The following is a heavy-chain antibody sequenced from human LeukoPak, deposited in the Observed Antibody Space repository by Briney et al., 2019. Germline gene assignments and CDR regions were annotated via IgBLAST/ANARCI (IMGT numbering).Heavy chain of an antibody. CDR2: ISGSDGST. CDR1: RVTFSVYA. Sequence: GGSLRLSSADSRVTFSVYAMRSVRQAPGKGLEWVSAISGSDGSTYYADSVKGRFTISRDNSKNTLYLQMNSLRAEDTAGYYCAKPRQLRRYPVGNWFFPWGQGTLVTVSS. CDR3: AKPRQLRRYPVGNWFFP. D-gene: IGHD1-1*01. J-gene: IGHJ5*02. V-gene: IGHV3-23*01.